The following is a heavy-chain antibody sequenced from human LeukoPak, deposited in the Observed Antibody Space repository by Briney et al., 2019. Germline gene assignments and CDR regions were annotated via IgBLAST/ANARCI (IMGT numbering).Heavy chain of an antibody. CDR2: ISSSSSYT. Sequence: PGGSLRLSCAASGFTFSDYYMSWIRQAPGKGLEWVSYISSSSSYTNYADSVKGRFTISRDNDKNTVYLQMNSLRGEDTGVYYCTRAYSTRYNNWFDPWGQGTLVTVSS. CDR1: GFTFSDYY. V-gene: IGHV3-11*06. CDR3: TRAYSTRYNNWFDP. D-gene: IGHD6-13*01. J-gene: IGHJ5*02.